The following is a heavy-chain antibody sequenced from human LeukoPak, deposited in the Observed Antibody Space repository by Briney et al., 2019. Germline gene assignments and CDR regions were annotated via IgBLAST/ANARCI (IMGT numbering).Heavy chain of an antibody. CDR2: ISYDGSNK. CDR3: ARDPWEDIVVVVAATPDY. CDR1: GFTFSSYG. D-gene: IGHD2-15*01. V-gene: IGHV3-30*03. Sequence: GGSLRLSCAASGFTFSSYGMHWVRQAPGKGLEWVAVISYDGSNKYYADSVKGRFTISRDNSKNTLYPQMNSLRAEDTAVYYCARDPWEDIVVVVAATPDYWGQGTLVTVSS. J-gene: IGHJ4*02.